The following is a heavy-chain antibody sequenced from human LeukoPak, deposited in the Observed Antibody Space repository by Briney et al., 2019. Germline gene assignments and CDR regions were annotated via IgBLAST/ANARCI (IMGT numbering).Heavy chain of an antibody. J-gene: IGHJ4*02. D-gene: IGHD6-19*01. CDR2: INPSGGST. CDR1: GYTFTSYH. CDR3: ASYLSGWPMKY. V-gene: IGHV1-46*01. Sequence: ASVKVSCKASGYTFTSYHMYWVRQAPGQGLEWMGIINPSGGSTSYAQKFQGRVTMTRDMSTSTVYMELSSLRSEDTAVYYFASYLSGWPMKYWGQGTLVTVSS.